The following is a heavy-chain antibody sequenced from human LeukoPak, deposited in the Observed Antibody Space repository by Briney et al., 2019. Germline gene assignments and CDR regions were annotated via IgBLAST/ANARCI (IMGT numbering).Heavy chain of an antibody. CDR2: ISRRSRHV. CDR3: VRDLLGSGSTTAYLHH. CDR1: GFTFSDYS. Sequence: TGGSLRLSCTASGFTFSDYSMNWVRQAPGKGLEWVSSISRRSRHVYYAGSVKGRFTISRDSAWNSLYLQMNSLRAEDMAVYFCVRDLLGSGSTTAYLHHWGQGTLVTVSS. J-gene: IGHJ1*01. V-gene: IGHV3-21*01. D-gene: IGHD1-1*01.